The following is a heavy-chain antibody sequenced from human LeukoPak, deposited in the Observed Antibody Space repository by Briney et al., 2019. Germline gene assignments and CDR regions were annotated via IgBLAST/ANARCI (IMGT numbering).Heavy chain of an antibody. V-gene: IGHV4-30-2*01. D-gene: IGHD3-22*01. J-gene: IGHJ3*02. CDR2: IYHSGST. CDR1: GGSVSSSDHF. CDR3: ARVADYDSGAFDI. Sequence: SETLSLTCTVSGGSVSSSDHFWNWIRQPPGKGLEWIGYIYHSGSTYYNPSLKSRVTISVDRSKNQFPLKLSSVTAADTAVYYCARVADYDSGAFDIWGQGTMVTVSS.